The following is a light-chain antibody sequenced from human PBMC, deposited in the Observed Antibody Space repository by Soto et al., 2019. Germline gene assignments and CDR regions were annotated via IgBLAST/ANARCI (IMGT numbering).Light chain of an antibody. V-gene: IGLV8-61*01. CDR2: NTN. Sequence: QTVVTQEPSFSVSPGRTVTLTCGLSSGSVSTSYYPGWYQQTPGQAPRTLIYNTNTRSSGVPDRFSGSILGNKAALTITGAQADDESDYYCVLYMGSGISVFGGGTKVTVL. CDR3: VLYMGSGISV. J-gene: IGLJ3*02. CDR1: SGSVSTSYY.